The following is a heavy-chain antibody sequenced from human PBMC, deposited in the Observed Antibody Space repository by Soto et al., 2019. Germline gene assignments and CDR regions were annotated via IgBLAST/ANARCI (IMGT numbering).Heavy chain of an antibody. J-gene: IGHJ4*02. CDR3: AHSGVGAAHFDY. V-gene: IGHV2-5*02. D-gene: IGHD2-15*01. CDR1: GFSLSTSGVG. Sequence: QITLKESGPTLVKPTQTLTLTCTFSGFSLSTSGVGVGWIRQPPGKALEWLALIYWDDDKLYSPSLKSRLTITNDTSKNQVGLTVTNMHPVDTAAYYCAHSGVGAAHFDYWGQGTLVTVSS. CDR2: IYWDDDK.